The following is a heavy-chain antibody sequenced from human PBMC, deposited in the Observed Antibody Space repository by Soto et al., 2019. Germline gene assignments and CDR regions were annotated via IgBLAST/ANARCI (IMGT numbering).Heavy chain of an antibody. CDR3: VRGGGGGLFEP. V-gene: IGHV3-11*06. CDR1: GFTFGDSY. J-gene: IGHJ5*02. D-gene: IGHD2-15*01. CDR2: ISPGSRYP. Sequence: GGSLRLSCAGSGFTFGDSYMSWIRQAPGKGLEWLSYISPGSRYPAYADSVKGRFTISRDNAKRSLYLQMMSLTAEDTAIYYCVRGGGGGLFEPWGQGTMVTV.